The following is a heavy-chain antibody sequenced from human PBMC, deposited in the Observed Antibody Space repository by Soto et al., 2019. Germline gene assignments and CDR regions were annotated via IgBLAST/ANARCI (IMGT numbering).Heavy chain of an antibody. Sequence: SETLCLTCTVSGGSISSYYWSWIRQPPGKGLEWIGYIYYSGSTNYNPSLKSRVTISVDTSKNQFSLKLSSVTAADTAVYYCARGGYYGSGDVGYWYFDLWGRGTLVTSPQ. D-gene: IGHD3-10*01. J-gene: IGHJ2*01. V-gene: IGHV4-59*01. CDR1: GGSISSYY. CDR3: ARGGYYGSGDVGYWYFDL. CDR2: IYYSGST.